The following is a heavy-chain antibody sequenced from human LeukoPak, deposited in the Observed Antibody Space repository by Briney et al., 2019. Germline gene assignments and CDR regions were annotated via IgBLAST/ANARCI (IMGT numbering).Heavy chain of an antibody. D-gene: IGHD4-17*01. Sequence: SETLSLTCTVSGGSISSYYWSWIRQPPGKGLEWIGYIYYSGSTNYNPSLKSRVTISVDTSKSQFSLKLSSVTAADTAVYYCARDPDYGDYVAFDIWGQGTMVTVSS. CDR3: ARDPDYGDYVAFDI. J-gene: IGHJ3*02. V-gene: IGHV4-59*01. CDR1: GGSISSYY. CDR2: IYYSGST.